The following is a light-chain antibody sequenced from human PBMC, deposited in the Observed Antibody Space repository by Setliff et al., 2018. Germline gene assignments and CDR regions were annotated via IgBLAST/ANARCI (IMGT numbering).Light chain of an antibody. CDR1: SIDVGGYDY. J-gene: IGLJ1*01. Sequence: QSVLAQPASVSGSPGQSITFSCTGSSIDVGGYDYVSWYQQHPGKAPKLLIYDVTNRPSGVSNRFSGSKSGNTASLTISGLQAEDEAEYFCSSYTVGSTLSVFGTGTKVTV. V-gene: IGLV2-14*03. CDR2: DVT. CDR3: SSYTVGSTLSV.